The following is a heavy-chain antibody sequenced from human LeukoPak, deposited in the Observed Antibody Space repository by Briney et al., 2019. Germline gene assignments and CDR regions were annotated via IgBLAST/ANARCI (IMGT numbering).Heavy chain of an antibody. J-gene: IGHJ4*02. V-gene: IGHV3-48*03. CDR1: GFTFSNYE. D-gene: IGHD6-13*01. CDR2: ISKCGSTI. CDR3: ARDLYSSNWYAFDY. Sequence: NPGGSLRLSCVASGFTFSNYEMNWVRQAPGEGLEWVSYISKCGSTIHYADSVEGRFTISRDNVKNSLFLQMNSLRAEDTAVYYCARDLYSSNWYAFDYWGQGTLVTVSS.